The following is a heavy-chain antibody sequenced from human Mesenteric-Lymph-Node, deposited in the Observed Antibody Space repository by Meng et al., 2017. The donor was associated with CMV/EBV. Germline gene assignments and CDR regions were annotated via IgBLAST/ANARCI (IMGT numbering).Heavy chain of an antibody. D-gene: IGHD3-3*01. CDR1: GYTFTGYY. J-gene: IGHJ6*02. CDR2: INPNSGGK. V-gene: IGHV1-2*02. CDR3: ARDQVDYDLWSGYPPCYGMDV. Sequence: ASVKVSCKASGYTFTGYYMHWVRQAPGQGLEWMGWINPNSGGKNYAQKFQGRVTMNRDTSISTAYMELSRLRSDDTAVYYCARDQVDYDLWSGYPPCYGMDVWGQGTTATVSS.